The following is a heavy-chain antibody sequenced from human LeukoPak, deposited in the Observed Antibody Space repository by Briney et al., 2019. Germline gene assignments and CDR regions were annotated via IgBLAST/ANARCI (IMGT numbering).Heavy chain of an antibody. J-gene: IGHJ4*02. CDR1: GYTFTSYG. D-gene: IGHD3-16*01. CDR2: ISAYNSNT. CDR3: ARGLYYDYVWGSFPLDY. Sequence: GASVKVSCKASGYTFTSYGISWVRQAPGQGLEWMGWISAYNSNTNYAQKLQGRVTMTTDTSTSTAYMELRSLRSDDTAVYYCARGLYYDYVWGSFPLDYWGQGTLVTVSS. V-gene: IGHV1-18*01.